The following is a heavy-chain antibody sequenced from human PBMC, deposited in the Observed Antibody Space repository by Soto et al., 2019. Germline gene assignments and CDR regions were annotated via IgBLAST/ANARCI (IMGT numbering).Heavy chain of an antibody. Sequence: SETLSLTCAAYGGSFSGYYWSWIRQPPGKGLEWIGEINHSGSTNYNPSLKSRVTISVDTSKNQFSLKLSYVTAADTAVYYCARCRNMALYFDYWGQGTLVTVSS. CDR1: GGSFSGYY. CDR2: INHSGST. J-gene: IGHJ4*02. D-gene: IGHD3-10*01. CDR3: ARCRNMALYFDY. V-gene: IGHV4-34*01.